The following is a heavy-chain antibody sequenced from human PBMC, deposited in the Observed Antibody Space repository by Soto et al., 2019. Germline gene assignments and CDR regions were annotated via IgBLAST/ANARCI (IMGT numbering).Heavy chain of an antibody. CDR2: VYYTGST. CDR1: GNSISGTSSF. Sequence: QLQLRESGPGLVKPSETLSLTCTVSGNSISGTSSFWAWIRQPPGKNLEWIGSVYYTGSTYYNSSLKSRASISIDTSKNQFSLSLNSVTAADTAVYYCTRRVRSTGLLDYWGQGALVTVSS. J-gene: IGHJ4*02. V-gene: IGHV4-39*01. CDR3: TRRVRSTGLLDY. D-gene: IGHD4-4*01.